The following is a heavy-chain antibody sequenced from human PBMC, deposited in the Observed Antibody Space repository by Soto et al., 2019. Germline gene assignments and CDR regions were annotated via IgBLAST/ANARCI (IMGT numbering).Heavy chain of an antibody. CDR3: ARDGSIGYGSGIWSGSYIDY. CDR2: IIPILGIA. D-gene: IGHD3-10*01. J-gene: IGHJ4*02. CDR1: GGTFSSYT. V-gene: IGHV1-69*08. Sequence: QVQLVQSGAEVKKPGSSVKVSCKASGGTFSSYTISWVRQAPGQGLEWMGRIIPILGIANYAQKFQGRVTITADKSTSTAYMELSSLRSEDTAVYYCARDGSIGYGSGIWSGSYIDYWGQGTLVTVSS.